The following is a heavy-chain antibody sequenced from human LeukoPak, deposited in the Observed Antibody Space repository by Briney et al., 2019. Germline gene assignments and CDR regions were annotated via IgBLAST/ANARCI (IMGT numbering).Heavy chain of an antibody. J-gene: IGHJ5*02. CDR1: GGSISSYY. CDR2: ISNSGST. Sequence: SETLSLTCTVSGGSISSYYWSWIRQPPGKGLEWIGYISNSGSTNYNPSLKSRVTISVDTSKNQFSLKLSSVTAADTAVYYCARGRNWFDPWGQGTLVTVSS. CDR3: ARGRNWFDP. V-gene: IGHV4-59*01.